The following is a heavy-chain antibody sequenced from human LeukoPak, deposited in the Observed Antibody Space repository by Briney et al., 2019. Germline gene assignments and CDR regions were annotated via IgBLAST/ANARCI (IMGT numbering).Heavy chain of an antibody. D-gene: IGHD4-17*01. J-gene: IGHJ4*02. Sequence: TLSLTCTGSGGSISSSSYYWGWIRQPAGKGLENIGRIYTSGSTNYNPSLKSRVTMSVDTSNNQFSLKLSSVTAADTAVYYCARGPTTVTRAFDYWGQGTLVTVSS. CDR1: GGSISSSSYY. CDR2: IYTSGST. CDR3: ARGPTTVTRAFDY. V-gene: IGHV4-61*02.